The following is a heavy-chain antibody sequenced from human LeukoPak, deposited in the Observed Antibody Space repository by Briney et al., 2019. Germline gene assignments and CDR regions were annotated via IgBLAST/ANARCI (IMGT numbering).Heavy chain of an antibody. CDR1: GYTFTGYY. D-gene: IGHD1-26*01. J-gene: IGHJ1*01. V-gene: IGHV1-2*02. Sequence: GASVKVSCKASGYTFTGYYIHWVRQAPGQGLEWVGWINPKSGGIDYAQRLQGRVTMTTDTSIATAYMELSRLTPDDMAVYFCARGTIGSYSSVHDWGQGTLVTVSS. CDR3: ARGTIGSYSSVHD. CDR2: INPKSGGI.